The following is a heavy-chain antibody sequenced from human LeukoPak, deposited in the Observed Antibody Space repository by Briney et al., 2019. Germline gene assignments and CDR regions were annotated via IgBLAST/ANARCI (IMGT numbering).Heavy chain of an antibody. CDR3: ARDLSHCSSTRCYAPYYFDY. D-gene: IGHD2-2*01. CDR1: GGSVGSYY. J-gene: IGHJ4*02. V-gene: IGHV4-4*07. Sequence: SETLSLTCSVSGGSVGSYYWSWIRQPAGKGLEWIGRIYTSGSTNYNPSLRSRATISVDKSKSQFSLKLTSVTAADTAVYYCARDLSHCSSTRCYAPYYFDYWGQGTLVTASS. CDR2: IYTSGST.